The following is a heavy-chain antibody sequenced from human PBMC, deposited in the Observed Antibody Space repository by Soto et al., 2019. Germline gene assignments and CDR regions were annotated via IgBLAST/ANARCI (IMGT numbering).Heavy chain of an antibody. J-gene: IGHJ5*02. CDR3: VRGGSNYAS. V-gene: IGHV3-7*01. D-gene: IGHD4-4*01. CDR1: GFTFSDSW. CDR2: IKPDESEK. Sequence: GGSLRLSCTASGFTFSDSWMAWVRQAPGKGLEWVARIKPDESEKKYADSVKGRFSISRDNAKNSMYLQMDSLRGEDTAVYYCVRGGSNYASWGQGTLVTVSS.